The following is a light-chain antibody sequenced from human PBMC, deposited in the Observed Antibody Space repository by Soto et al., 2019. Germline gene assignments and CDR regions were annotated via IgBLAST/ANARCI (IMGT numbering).Light chain of an antibody. Sequence: EILMTQSPATLSVSAGGRATLSGRASQSVSSNLAWYQQKPGQAPRLLIYGASTRATGIPARFSGSGSGTEFTLTISSLQSEDFAVYYCQQYNNWPPITFGQGTRLEI. J-gene: IGKJ5*01. CDR2: GAS. V-gene: IGKV3-15*01. CDR3: QQYNNWPPIT. CDR1: QSVSSN.